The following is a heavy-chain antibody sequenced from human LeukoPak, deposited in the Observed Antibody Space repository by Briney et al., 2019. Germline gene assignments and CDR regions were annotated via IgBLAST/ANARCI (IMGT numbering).Heavy chain of an antibody. Sequence: SETLSLTCAVSGGSISSGGYSWSWIRQPPGKGLEWIGYIYHSGSTYYNPSLKSRVTISVDRSKNQFSLKLSSVTAADTAVYYCARGSAVVAATPGSEVYYFDYWGQGTLVTVSS. V-gene: IGHV4-30-2*01. CDR2: IYHSGST. CDR1: GGSISSGGYS. J-gene: IGHJ4*02. D-gene: IGHD2-15*01. CDR3: ARGSAVVAATPGSEVYYFDY.